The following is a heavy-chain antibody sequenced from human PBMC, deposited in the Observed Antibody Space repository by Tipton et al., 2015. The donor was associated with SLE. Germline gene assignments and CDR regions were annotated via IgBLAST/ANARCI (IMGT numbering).Heavy chain of an antibody. CDR2: IYSGGNT. CDR3: AKDRYCSSTSCYGEFDY. CDR1: GITVSSNY. J-gene: IGHJ4*02. V-gene: IGHV3-53*05. Sequence: SLRLSCAASGITVSSNYMNWVRQAPGKGLEWVSLIYSGGNTFYADSVKGRFTISRDNAKNSLYLQMNSLRTEDTALYYCAKDRYCSSTSCYGEFDYWGQGTLVTVSS. D-gene: IGHD2-2*01.